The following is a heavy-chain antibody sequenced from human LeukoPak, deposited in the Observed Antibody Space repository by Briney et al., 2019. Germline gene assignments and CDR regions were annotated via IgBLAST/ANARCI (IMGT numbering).Heavy chain of an antibody. CDR2: INSDGSST. CDR3: ASTSLYYYDSSGYDAFDI. CDR1: GFTFSSYW. D-gene: IGHD3-22*01. J-gene: IGHJ3*02. V-gene: IGHV3-74*01. Sequence: QAGGSLRLSCAASGFTFSSYWMHWVRQAPGKGLVWVSRINSDGSSTSYADSVKGRFTISRDNAKNTLYLQMNSLRAEDTAVYYCASTSLYYYDSSGYDAFDIWGQGTMVTVSS.